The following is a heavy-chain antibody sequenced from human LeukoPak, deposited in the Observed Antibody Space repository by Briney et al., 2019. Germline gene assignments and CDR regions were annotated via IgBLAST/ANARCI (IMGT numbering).Heavy chain of an antibody. D-gene: IGHD2-15*01. J-gene: IGHJ4*02. V-gene: IGHV4-39*07. CDR3: ARVCVAAFDY. CDR2: IYYSGST. CDR1: GGSISSSSYY. Sequence: SETLSLTCTVSGGSISSSSYYWGWIRQPPGKGPEWIGSIYYSGSTYYNPSLKSRVTISVDTSKNQFSLKLSSVTAADTAVYYCARVCVAAFDYWGQGTLVTVSS.